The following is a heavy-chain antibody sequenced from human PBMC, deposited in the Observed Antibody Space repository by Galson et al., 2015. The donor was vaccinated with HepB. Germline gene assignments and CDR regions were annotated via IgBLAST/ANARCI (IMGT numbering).Heavy chain of an antibody. V-gene: IGHV3-30-3*01. CDR3: ARELFTIFGVADY. D-gene: IGHD3-3*01. J-gene: IGHJ4*01. Sequence: SLRLSCAASGFTFSSYAMHWVRQAPGKGLEWVAVISYDGSNKYYADSVKGRFTISRDNSKNTLYLQMNSLRAEDTAVYYRARELFTIFGVADYWGQGTLVTVSS. CDR2: ISYDGSNK. CDR1: GFTFSSYA.